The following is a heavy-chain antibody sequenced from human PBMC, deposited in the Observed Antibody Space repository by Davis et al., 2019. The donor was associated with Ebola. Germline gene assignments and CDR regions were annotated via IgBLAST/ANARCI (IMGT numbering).Heavy chain of an antibody. CDR1: GFTFSSYW. D-gene: IGHD6-13*01. J-gene: IGHJ4*02. CDR2: IKQDGSEK. Sequence: GGSLRLSCAASGFTFSSYWMSWVRQAPGKGLEWVANIKQDGSEKYYVDSVKGRFTTSRDNAKNSLYLQMNSLRAEDTAVYYCARGVAAAGRVTLTFWGQGTLVTVSS. CDR3: ARGVAAAGRVTLTF. V-gene: IGHV3-7*03.